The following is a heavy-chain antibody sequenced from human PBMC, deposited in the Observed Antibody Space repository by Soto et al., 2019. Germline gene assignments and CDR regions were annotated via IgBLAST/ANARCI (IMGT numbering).Heavy chain of an antibody. D-gene: IGHD6-19*01. CDR1: GGSVRGGSYY. J-gene: IGHJ4*02. CDR3: SSTNYPGYSSGWDRNYFDY. CDR2: IYYSGST. Sequence: SESVSLTCTVSGGSVRGGSYYWSWIRQPPGKGLEWIGYIYYSGSTNYNPSLKSRVTISVDTSKNQFSLKLSSVTAADTAVYYCSSTNYPGYSSGWDRNYFDYWGQGTLVTVSS. V-gene: IGHV4-61*01.